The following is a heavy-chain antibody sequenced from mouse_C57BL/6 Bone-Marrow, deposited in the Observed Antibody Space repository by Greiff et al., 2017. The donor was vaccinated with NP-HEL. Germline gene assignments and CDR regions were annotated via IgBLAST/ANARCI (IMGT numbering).Heavy chain of an antibody. Sequence: QVQLQQSGPGLVAPSQSLSITCTVSGFSLTSYGVHWVRQPPGKGLEWLVVIWSDGSTTYNSALKSRLSISKDNSKSQVFLKMNSLQTDDTAMYYCARQRYYGSSCYYYAMDYWGQGTSVTVSS. CDR2: IWSDGST. CDR3: ARQRYYGSSCYYYAMDY. V-gene: IGHV2-6-1*01. J-gene: IGHJ4*01. CDR1: GFSLTSYG. D-gene: IGHD1-1*01.